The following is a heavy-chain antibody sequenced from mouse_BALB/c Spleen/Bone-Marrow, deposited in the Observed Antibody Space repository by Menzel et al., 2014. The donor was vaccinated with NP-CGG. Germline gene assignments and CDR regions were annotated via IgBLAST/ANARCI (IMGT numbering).Heavy chain of an antibody. Sequence: ESGAGLVKPGASVKLSCTASGFNIKDTYMHWVKQRPEQGLEWIGRIDPANGNTKYDPKFQGKATITADTSSNTAYLQLSSLTSEDTAVYYCARIYYYGRGYFDYWGQGTTLTVSS. CDR1: GFNIKDTY. V-gene: IGHV14-3*02. J-gene: IGHJ2*01. CDR3: ARIYYYGRGYFDY. D-gene: IGHD1-1*01. CDR2: IDPANGNT.